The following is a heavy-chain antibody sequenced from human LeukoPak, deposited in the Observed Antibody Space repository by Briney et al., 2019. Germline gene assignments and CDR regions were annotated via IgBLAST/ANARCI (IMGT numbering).Heavy chain of an antibody. CDR1: GDSISTDYC. V-gene: IGHV4-38-2*02. CDR3: ARGTDAYKVGNH. J-gene: IGHJ5*02. D-gene: IGHD5-24*01. CDR2: TYKRDNT. Sequence: ASETLSLTCTVSGDSISTDYCWTWIRQPPGKVPEWIGTTYKRDNTYYTSSLASRVTISMDTSKNQFSLKMTSVTAADTAVYYCARGTDAYKVGNHWGQGALVAVSS.